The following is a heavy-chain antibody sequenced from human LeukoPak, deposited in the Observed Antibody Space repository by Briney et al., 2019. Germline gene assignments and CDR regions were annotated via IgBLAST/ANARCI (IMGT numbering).Heavy chain of an antibody. D-gene: IGHD2-15*01. J-gene: IGHJ6*02. CDR1: GGSFSGYY. Sequence: SETLSLTCAVYGGSFSGYYWSWIRQPPGKGLEWIGEINHSGSTNYNPSLKSRVTISVDTSMNQFSLKLSSVTAADTAVYYCARGPYCSGGSCYSISTPIYYYYGMDVWGQGTTVTVTS. CDR2: INHSGST. CDR3: ARGPYCSGGSCYSISTPIYYYYGMDV. V-gene: IGHV4-34*01.